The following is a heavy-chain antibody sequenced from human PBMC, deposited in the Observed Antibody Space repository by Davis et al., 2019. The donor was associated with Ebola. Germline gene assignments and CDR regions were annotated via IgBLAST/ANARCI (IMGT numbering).Heavy chain of an antibody. D-gene: IGHD2-15*01. Sequence: PGGSLRLSCAASGFTFSSYGMHWVRQAPGKGLEWVAVIWYDGSNKYYADSVKGRFTISRDNSKNTLYLQMNSLRAEDTAVYYCARGQGYCSGGSCYSDYFDYWGQGTLVTVSS. J-gene: IGHJ4*02. CDR3: ARGQGYCSGGSCYSDYFDY. CDR2: IWYDGSNK. CDR1: GFTFSSYG. V-gene: IGHV3-33*01.